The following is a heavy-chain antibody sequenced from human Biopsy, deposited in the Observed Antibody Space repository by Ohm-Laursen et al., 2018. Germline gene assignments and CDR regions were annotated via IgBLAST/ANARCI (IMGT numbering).Heavy chain of an antibody. V-gene: IGHV4-59*08. D-gene: IGHD5/OR15-5a*01. CDR1: GDSIKNDA. CDR2: MLHSGHS. Sequence: GTLSLTCTVSGDSIKNDAWSWIRQFPGKGLEWLGYMLHSGHSDYNPSLERRLTLSIDASKNQISLDLSSVTAADTAIYYCARHFESTAIFDYWGQGALITDSS. CDR3: ARHFESTAIFDY. J-gene: IGHJ4*02.